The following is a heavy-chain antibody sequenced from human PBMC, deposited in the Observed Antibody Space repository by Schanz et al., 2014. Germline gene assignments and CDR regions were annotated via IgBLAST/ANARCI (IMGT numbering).Heavy chain of an antibody. CDR2: IYYSGST. J-gene: IGHJ6*02. V-gene: IGHV4-59*12. CDR1: GGSISNYY. D-gene: IGHD5-12*01. Sequence: QVQLQESGPGLAKPSETLSLTCTVSGGSISNYYWSWIRQPPGRGLEWIGYIYYSGSTNYNPALKSRVTIAVDTSKNKFSLKLSFVTAADTAVYYCARAEINSGYARYYYGMDVWGQGTTVTVSS. CDR3: ARAEINSGYARYYYGMDV.